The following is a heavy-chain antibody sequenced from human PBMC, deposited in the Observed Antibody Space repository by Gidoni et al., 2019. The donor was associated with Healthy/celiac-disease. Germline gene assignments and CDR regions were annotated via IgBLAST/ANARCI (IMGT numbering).Heavy chain of an antibody. CDR2: IWYDGSNK. CDR1: GFTFSSYG. Sequence: QVQLVESGGGVVQPGRSLRLSCAASGFTFSSYGMHWVRQAPGKGLEWVAVIWYDGSNKYYADSGKGRFTISRDNSKNTLYRQMNSLRAEDTAVYYCARDAYGDYLALDDDAFDIWGQGTMVTVSS. D-gene: IGHD4-17*01. V-gene: IGHV3-33*01. CDR3: ARDAYGDYLALDDDAFDI. J-gene: IGHJ3*02.